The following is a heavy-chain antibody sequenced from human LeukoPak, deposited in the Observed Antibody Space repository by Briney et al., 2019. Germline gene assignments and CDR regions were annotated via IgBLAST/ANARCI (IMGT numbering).Heavy chain of an antibody. CDR3: ARQNYGSAPLRY. CDR1: AGSISSGSYY. V-gene: IGHV4-61*02. Sequence: SETLSLTCTVSAGSISSGSYYWSWIRQPAGKGLEWIGRIYTSGSTNYNPSLKSRVTISVDTSKNQFSLKLTSVTTADTAVYYCARQNYGSAPLRYWGQGTLVTVSS. CDR2: IYTSGST. J-gene: IGHJ4*02. D-gene: IGHD3-10*01.